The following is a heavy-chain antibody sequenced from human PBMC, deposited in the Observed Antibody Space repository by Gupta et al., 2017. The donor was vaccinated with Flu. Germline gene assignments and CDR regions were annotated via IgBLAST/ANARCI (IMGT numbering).Heavy chain of an antibody. CDR3: ARDMRKYPQRVDY. V-gene: IGHV1-18*01. D-gene: IGHD6-25*01. CDR2: ISAYNGNT. Sequence: FTSYGISWVRQAPGQGLEWMGWISAYNGNTNYAQKLQGRVTMTTDTSTSTAYMELRSLRSDDTAVYYCARDMRKYPQRVDYWGQGTLVTVSS. J-gene: IGHJ4*02. CDR1: FTSYG.